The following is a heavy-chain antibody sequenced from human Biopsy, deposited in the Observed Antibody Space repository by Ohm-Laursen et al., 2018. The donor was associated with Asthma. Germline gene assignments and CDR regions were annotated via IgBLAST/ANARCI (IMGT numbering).Heavy chain of an antibody. CDR2: ISKDASTQ. D-gene: IGHD4-23*01. J-gene: IGHJ3*02. CDR3: ARAYGGSFFSGSFDI. V-gene: IGHV3-30*11. CDR1: GFAVSRDY. Sequence: SLRLSCAASGFAVSRDYMFWVRQAPGKGLEWVGVISKDASTQDYADSVKGRFTMARDNSKNTLDLQMNSLREEDTAVYYCARAYGGSFFSGSFDIWGQGTMVTVSS.